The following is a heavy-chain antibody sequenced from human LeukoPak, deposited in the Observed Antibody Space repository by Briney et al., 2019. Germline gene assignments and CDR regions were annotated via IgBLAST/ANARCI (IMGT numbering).Heavy chain of an antibody. CDR1: GYSFTSYW. CDR3: ARLNSVASPFDY. CDR2: IDPSDSYT. Sequence: GESLKISCKGSGYSFTSYWISWVRQMPGEGLEWMGRIDPSDSYTNYSPSFQGHVTISADKSISTAYLQWSSLKASDTAMYYCARLNSVASPFDYWGQGTLVTVSS. D-gene: IGHD4-23*01. J-gene: IGHJ4*02. V-gene: IGHV5-10-1*01.